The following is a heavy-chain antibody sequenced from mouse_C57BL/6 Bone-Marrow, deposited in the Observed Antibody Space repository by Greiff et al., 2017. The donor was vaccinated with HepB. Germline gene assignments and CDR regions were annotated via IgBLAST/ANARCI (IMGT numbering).Heavy chain of an antibody. CDR2: ISYDGSN. Sequence: EVKLMESGPGLVKPSQSLSLTCSVTGYSITSGYYWNWIRQFPGNKLEWMGYISYDGSNNYNPSLKNRISITRDTSKNQFFLKLNSVTTEDTATYYCARVPTYYAMDYWGQGTSVTVSS. D-gene: IGHD2-10*01. CDR3: ARVPTYYAMDY. CDR1: GYSITSGYY. J-gene: IGHJ4*01. V-gene: IGHV3-6*01.